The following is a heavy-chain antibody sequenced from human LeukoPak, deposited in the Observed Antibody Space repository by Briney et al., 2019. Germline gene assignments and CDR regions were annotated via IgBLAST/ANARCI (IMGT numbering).Heavy chain of an antibody. CDR2: ISSDGSST. D-gene: IGHD1-26*01. CDR3: VRDAGSSEDYFDS. Sequence: PGGSLRLSCAASGFTVSSNYMSWVRQAPGKGLVWVSRISSDGSSTNYADFVKGRFTISRDNARNTLFLQMNSLRAEDTALYYCVRDAGSSEDYFDSWGQGNLVTVSS. V-gene: IGHV3-74*01. CDR1: GFTVSSNY. J-gene: IGHJ4*02.